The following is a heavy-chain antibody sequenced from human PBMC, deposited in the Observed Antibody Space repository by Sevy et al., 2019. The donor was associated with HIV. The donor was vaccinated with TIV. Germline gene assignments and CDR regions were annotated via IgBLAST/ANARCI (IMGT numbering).Heavy chain of an antibody. J-gene: IGHJ4*02. Sequence: GSLRLSCAASGFTFSSYAMSWVRQSPGQGLEWVSCIIGSGGRTYYAESVKGRFTISRDNAMNTLYLQMNNLRAEDTAVYYCAKDGHDYGDFYFNYWGQGTLVTVSS. CDR3: AKDGHDYGDFYFNY. D-gene: IGHD4-17*01. CDR1: GFTFSSYA. CDR2: IIGSGGRT. V-gene: IGHV3-23*01.